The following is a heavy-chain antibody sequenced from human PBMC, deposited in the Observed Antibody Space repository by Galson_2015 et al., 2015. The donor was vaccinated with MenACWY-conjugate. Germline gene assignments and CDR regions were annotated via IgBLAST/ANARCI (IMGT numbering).Heavy chain of an antibody. CDR3: SRVRGTTGTDS. CDR1: GDSISSKSYS. CDR2: SYSSGNT. J-gene: IGHJ4*02. Sequence: TLSLTCTVSGDSISSKSYSWGWVRQPPGQGLEWIGTSYSSGNTHYNPSLKSRVTISVDTSENQFSLRLTSVTTADTAVYYCSRVRGTTGTDSWGQGTLVSVSS. D-gene: IGHD1-1*01. V-gene: IGHV4-39*07.